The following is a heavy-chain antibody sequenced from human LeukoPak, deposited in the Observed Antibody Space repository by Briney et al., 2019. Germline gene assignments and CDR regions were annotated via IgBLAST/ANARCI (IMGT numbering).Heavy chain of an antibody. J-gene: IGHJ4*02. V-gene: IGHV3-20*04. CDR3: ARHWGVGARYFDY. CDR2: INWNGGST. CDR1: GFTFSSYA. Sequence: GGSLRLSCAASGFTFSSYAMSWVRQAPGKGLEWVSAINWNGGSTGYADSVKGRFTISRDNAKNSLYLQMNSLRAEDTALYYCARHWGVGARYFDYWGQGTLVTVSS. D-gene: IGHD1-26*01.